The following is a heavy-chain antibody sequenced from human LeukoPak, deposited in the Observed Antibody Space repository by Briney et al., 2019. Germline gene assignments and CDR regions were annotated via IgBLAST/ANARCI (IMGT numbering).Heavy chain of an antibody. J-gene: IGHJ4*02. CDR3: ARSTPSDFYFDY. D-gene: IGHD2-15*01. V-gene: IGHV3-23*01. CDR1: GFIFSNYA. CDR2: IGGRDGGT. Sequence: PGASLRLSCAASGFIFSNYAMSWVRQAPGKGLEWVSAIGGRDGGTYYADSVKGRFTVSRDDPKNTLYLQMNTLRVEDTGLYYCARSTPSDFYFDYWGQGALVTVSS.